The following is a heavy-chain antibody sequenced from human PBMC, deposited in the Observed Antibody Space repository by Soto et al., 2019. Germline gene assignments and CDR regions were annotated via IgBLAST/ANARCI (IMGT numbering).Heavy chain of an antibody. CDR1: GFTFSSYR. CDR3: PRDVDIVATTLDY. V-gene: IGHV3-21*01. Sequence: EVQLVESGGGLVKPGGSLRLSCAASGFTFSSYRMNGVRQAPGKGLEWVSSISSSSSYIYYADSVKGRFTISRDNAKNSLYLQMNSLRAEDMAVYYCPRDVDIVATTLDYWGQGTLVTVSS. CDR2: ISSSSSYI. D-gene: IGHD5-12*01. J-gene: IGHJ4*02.